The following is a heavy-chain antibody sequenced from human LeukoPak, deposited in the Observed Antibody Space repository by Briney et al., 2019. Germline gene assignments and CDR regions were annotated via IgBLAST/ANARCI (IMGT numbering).Heavy chain of an antibody. D-gene: IGHD3-16*01. V-gene: IGHV3-30*04. CDR1: GFIFNTYA. Sequence: GGSLRLSCAASGFIFNTYAIHWVRQAPGKGLEWVGLISYDGSSKSYTDSVKGRFNISRDNSNNTLYLQMNSLRAEDTAVYYCVRDMITFGGAQGYWGQGTLVTVSS. CDR2: ISYDGSSK. J-gene: IGHJ4*02. CDR3: VRDMITFGGAQGY.